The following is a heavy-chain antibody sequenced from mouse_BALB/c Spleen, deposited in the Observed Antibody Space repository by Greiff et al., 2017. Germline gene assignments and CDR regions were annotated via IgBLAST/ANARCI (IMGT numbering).Heavy chain of an antibody. V-gene: IGHV1-54*01. Sequence: QVQLKESGAELVRPGTSVKVSCKASGYAFTNYLIEWVKQRPGQGLEWIGVINPGSGGTNYNEKFKGKATLTADKSSSTAYMQLSSLTSDDSAVYFCARLLYYCPDDWGQGTSVTVSS. D-gene: IGHD1-1*01. J-gene: IGHJ4*01. CDR3: ARLLYYCPDD. CDR2: INPGSGGT. CDR1: GYAFTNYL.